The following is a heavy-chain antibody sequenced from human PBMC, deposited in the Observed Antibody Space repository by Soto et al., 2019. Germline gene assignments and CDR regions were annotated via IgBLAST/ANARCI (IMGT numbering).Heavy chain of an antibody. CDR3: ARAGTTTT. CDR1: GFTFSSYA. CDR2: ISYDGSNK. Sequence: QVQLVESGGGAVQPGRSLRLSCAASGFTFSSYAMHWVRQAPGKGLEWVAVISYDGSNKYYADSVKGRFTISRDNSKNTLYPQMNSLRAEDTAVYYCARAGTTTTWGQGTLVTVSS. V-gene: IGHV3-30-3*01. J-gene: IGHJ4*02. D-gene: IGHD1-1*01.